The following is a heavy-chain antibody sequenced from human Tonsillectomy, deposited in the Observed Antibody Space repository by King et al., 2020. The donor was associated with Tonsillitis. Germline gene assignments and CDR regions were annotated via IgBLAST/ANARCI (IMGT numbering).Heavy chain of an antibody. CDR2: IYYSGST. CDR1: GGSISSYY. Sequence: QLQESGPGLVKPSETLSLTCTVSGGSISSYYWSWIRQPPGKGLEWIGYIYYSGSTNYNPSLKSRVTISVDTSKNQFSLKLRSVTAADTAVYYCARDHYYDTSAPLFDLWGRGTLVTVSS. J-gene: IGHJ2*01. V-gene: IGHV4-59*01. CDR3: ARDHYYDTSAPLFDL. D-gene: IGHD3-22*01.